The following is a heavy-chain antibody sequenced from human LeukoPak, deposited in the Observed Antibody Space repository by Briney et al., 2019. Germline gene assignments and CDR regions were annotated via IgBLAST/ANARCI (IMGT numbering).Heavy chain of an antibody. Sequence: ASVKVSCKASGGTFSSYAISWVRQAPGQGLEWMGRVIPILGIANYAQKFQGRVTITADKSTSTAYMELSSLRSEDTAVYYCVAAGAFGIWGQGTMATVSS. D-gene: IGHD6-13*01. CDR3: VAAGAFGI. CDR1: GGTFSSYA. CDR2: VIPILGIA. V-gene: IGHV1-69*04. J-gene: IGHJ3*02.